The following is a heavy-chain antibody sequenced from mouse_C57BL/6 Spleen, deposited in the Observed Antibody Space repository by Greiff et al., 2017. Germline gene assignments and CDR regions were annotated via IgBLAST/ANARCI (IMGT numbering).Heavy chain of an antibody. V-gene: IGHV5-17*01. CDR3: ARDYYSNYRYFDY. D-gene: IGHD2-5*01. Sequence: VHVKQSGGGLVKPGGSLKLSCAASGFTFSDYGMHWVRQAPEKGLEWVAYISSGSSTIYYADTVKGRFTISRDNAKNTLFLQMTSLRSEDTAMYYCARDYYSNYRYFDYWGQGTTLTVSS. J-gene: IGHJ2*01. CDR1: GFTFSDYG. CDR2: ISSGSSTI.